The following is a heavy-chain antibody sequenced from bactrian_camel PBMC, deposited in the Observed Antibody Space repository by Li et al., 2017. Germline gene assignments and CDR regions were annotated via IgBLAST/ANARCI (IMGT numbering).Heavy chain of an antibody. V-gene: IGHV3S54*01. Sequence: HVQLVESGGGSAQVGGSLRLSCSASADALMYMAWFRQAPGQKREAVAAITTGGSSTMYHDSVKGRAIISLDFRRKAISLDMNNVKPGDSAMYYCAAAIRPHGNVCGLDRDYNWWGQGTQVTVS. CDR3: AAAIRPHGNVCGLDRDYNW. CDR1: ADALMY. D-gene: IGHD6*01. J-gene: IGHJ4*01. CDR2: ITTGGSST.